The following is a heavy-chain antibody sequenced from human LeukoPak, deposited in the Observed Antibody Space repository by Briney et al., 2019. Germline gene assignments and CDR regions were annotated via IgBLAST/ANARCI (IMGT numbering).Heavy chain of an antibody. Sequence: ASVKVSCKASGYTFTSYDINWVRQAPGQGLEWMGRINPNSGGTNYAQKFQGRVTMTRDTSISTAYMELSRLRSDDTAVYYCARGRSSWYDLDYWGQGTLVTVSS. CDR3: ARGRSSWYDLDY. CDR1: GYTFTSYD. J-gene: IGHJ4*02. V-gene: IGHV1-2*06. CDR2: INPNSGGT. D-gene: IGHD6-13*01.